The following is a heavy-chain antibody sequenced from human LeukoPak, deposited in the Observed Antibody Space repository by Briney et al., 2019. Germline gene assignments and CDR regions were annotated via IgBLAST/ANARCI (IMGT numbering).Heavy chain of an antibody. CDR2: INPNSGGT. CDR3: ATSAGGSYGIDAEYFQH. V-gene: IGHV1-2*02. Sequence: ASVKVSCKASGYTFTGYYMHWVRQAPGQGLEWMGWINPNSGGTNYAQKFQGRVTMTRDTSISTAYMELSRLRSDDTAVYYCATSAGGSYGIDAEYFQHWGQGTLVTVSS. CDR1: GYTFTGYY. D-gene: IGHD1-26*01. J-gene: IGHJ1*01.